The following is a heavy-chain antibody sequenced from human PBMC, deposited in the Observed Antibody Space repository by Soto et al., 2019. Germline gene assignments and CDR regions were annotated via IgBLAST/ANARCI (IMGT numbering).Heavy chain of an antibody. J-gene: IGHJ4*02. V-gene: IGHV3-30-3*01. CDR3: ARDGSYYYGSGSYLHY. CDR1: GFTFSSYA. CDR2: ISYDGSNK. Sequence: QVQLVESGGGVVQPGRSLRLSCAASGFTFSSYAMHWVRQAPGKGLEWVAVISYDGSNKYYADSVKGRFTISRDNSKNTPYLQMNSLRAEETAVYYCARDGSYYYGSGSYLHYWGQGTLVTVSS. D-gene: IGHD3-10*01.